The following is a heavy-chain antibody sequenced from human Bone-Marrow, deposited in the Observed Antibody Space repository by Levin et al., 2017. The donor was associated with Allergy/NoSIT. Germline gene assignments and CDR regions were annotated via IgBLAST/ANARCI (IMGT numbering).Heavy chain of an antibody. V-gene: IGHV3-33*01. CDR3: ARGEEWLLLLEQGRIEKNYYGIDV. CDR1: GFTLRNYG. J-gene: IGHJ6*02. Sequence: QPGGSLRLSCAASGFTLRNYGMHWVRQAPGKGLEWVAMIWSDGSKKYYADSVKGRFSISRDNSKNSLYVQMSSLRVEDTAVYYCARGEEWLLLLEQGRIEKNYYGIDVWGQGTTVTVSS. D-gene: IGHD5-12*01. CDR2: IWSDGSKK.